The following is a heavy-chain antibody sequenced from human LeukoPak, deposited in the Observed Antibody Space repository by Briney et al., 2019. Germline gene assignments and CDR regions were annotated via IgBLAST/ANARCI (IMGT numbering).Heavy chain of an antibody. J-gene: IGHJ4*02. CDR1: GYTFSAYY. CDR3: ASEAFCVGGSCQLHRVAS. Sequence: ASVKVSCTASGYTFSAYYMHWVRQAPGQGLEWMGWIDANSGDTKYAQKFQGRVTITRDTSIGTAYMELNSLISDDTAVYYCASEAFCVGGSCQLHRVASWGPGTQVTVSS. D-gene: IGHD2-15*01. V-gene: IGHV1-2*02. CDR2: IDANSGDT.